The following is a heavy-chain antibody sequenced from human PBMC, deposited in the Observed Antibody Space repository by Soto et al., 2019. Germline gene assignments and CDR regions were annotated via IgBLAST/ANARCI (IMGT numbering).Heavy chain of an antibody. J-gene: IGHJ6*02. CDR2: IYPGDSDT. D-gene: IGHD3-10*01. Sequence: AAQKISGERSGYSLTSYRSGWVHQMPGKGLEWMWIIYPGDSDTRYSPSFQGQVTISADKSISTAYLQWSSLKASDTAMYYCAGGGVRGVITRTRDYYGMDVSGQGTTVTVSS. CDR1: GYSLTSYR. CDR3: AGGGVRGVITRTRDYYGMDV. V-gene: IGHV5-51*07.